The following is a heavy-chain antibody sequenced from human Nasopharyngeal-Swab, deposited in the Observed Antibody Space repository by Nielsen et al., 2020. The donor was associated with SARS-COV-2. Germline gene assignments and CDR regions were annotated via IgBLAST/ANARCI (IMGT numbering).Heavy chain of an antibody. CDR3: ARERNDFWGGPAREPYYYYMDV. V-gene: IGHV3-7*01. J-gene: IGHJ6*03. Sequence: GESLKISCAASGFTFSSYWMSWVRQAPGKGLEWVANIKQDGSEKYYVDSVKGRFTISRDNAKNSLYLQMNSLRAEDTAVYYCARERNDFWGGPAREPYYYYMDVWGKGTTVTVSS. D-gene: IGHD3-3*01. CDR1: GFTFSSYW. CDR2: IKQDGSEK.